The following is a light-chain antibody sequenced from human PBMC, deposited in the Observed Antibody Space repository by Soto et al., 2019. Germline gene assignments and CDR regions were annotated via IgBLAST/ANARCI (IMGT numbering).Light chain of an antibody. Sequence: QSALTQPASVFGSPGQSITISCTGTSSDVGGYYYVSWYQHHPGKAPKLMIYQVSNRPSGVSNRFSGSKSGNTASLTISGLQAEDEADYYCQSYDSSLSGSGVFGGGTKLTVL. V-gene: IGLV2-14*01. CDR2: QVS. CDR3: QSYDSSLSGSGV. J-gene: IGLJ2*01. CDR1: SSDVGGYYY.